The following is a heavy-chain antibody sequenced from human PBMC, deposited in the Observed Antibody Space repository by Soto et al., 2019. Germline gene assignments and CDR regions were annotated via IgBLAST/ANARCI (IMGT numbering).Heavy chain of an antibody. CDR1: GGTFSSYA. CDR2: IIPIFGTA. Sequence: SGKGSCKASGGTFSSYAISWVRQAPGQGLEWMGGIIPIFGTANYAQKFQGRVTITADESTSTAYMELSSLRSEDTAVYYCARDTWVELLDYYYDTDVWGHETTAPLSS. CDR3: ARDTWVELLDYYYDTDV. D-gene: IGHD2-15*01. J-gene: IGHJ6*02. V-gene: IGHV1-69*13.